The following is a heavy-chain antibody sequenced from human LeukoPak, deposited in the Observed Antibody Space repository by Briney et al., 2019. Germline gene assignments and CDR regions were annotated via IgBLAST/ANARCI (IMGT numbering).Heavy chain of an antibody. J-gene: IGHJ4*02. CDR1: GGSFSAYY. CDR2: INHSGST. Sequence: PSDTLSLTCAVYGGSFSAYYWSWIRQPPEKGLEWIGEINHSGSTNYNPSLKSRVTISIDTSKNQPSLKLTSVTAADTAVYYCVWGYGALDYWGQGTLVTVSS. V-gene: IGHV4-34*01. D-gene: IGHD4-17*01. CDR3: VWGYGALDY.